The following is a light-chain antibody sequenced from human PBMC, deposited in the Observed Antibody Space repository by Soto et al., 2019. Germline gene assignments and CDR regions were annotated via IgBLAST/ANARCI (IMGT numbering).Light chain of an antibody. V-gene: IGLV2-14*01. CDR2: EVS. CDR3: SSYTGSNIRYV. Sequence: QSALTQPASVSLSPGQSITISCTGTSNDVGGYNYVSWYQHHPGKAPKLMIYEVSDRPSGVSNRFSGSKSGNTASLTISGLQAEDEADYYCSSYTGSNIRYVFGTGTKVTVL. CDR1: SNDVGGYNY. J-gene: IGLJ1*01.